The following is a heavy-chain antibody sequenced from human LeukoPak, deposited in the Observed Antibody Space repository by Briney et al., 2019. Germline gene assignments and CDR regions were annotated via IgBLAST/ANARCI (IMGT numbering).Heavy chain of an antibody. Sequence: GGSLRLSCAASGFTFSSYAMSWVRQAPGKGLEWVSAISGSGGSTYYADSVKGRFTISRDNSKNTLYLQMNSLGAEDTAVYYCAKDPPYSSSWYGSYWGQGTLVTVSS. CDR2: ISGSGGST. CDR3: AKDPPYSSSWYGSY. V-gene: IGHV3-23*01. D-gene: IGHD6-13*01. CDR1: GFTFSSYA. J-gene: IGHJ4*02.